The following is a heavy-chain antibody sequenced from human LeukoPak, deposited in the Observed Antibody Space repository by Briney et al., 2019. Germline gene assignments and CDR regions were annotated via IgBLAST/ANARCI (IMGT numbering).Heavy chain of an antibody. CDR1: GFTFTSSA. CDR2: IVVGSGNT. V-gene: IGHV1-58*02. J-gene: IGHJ5*02. D-gene: IGHD2-8*01. Sequence: SVKVSCKASGFTFTSSAMQWVRQARGQRLEWIGWIVVGSGNTSYAQKFQERVTITRDMSTSTAYMELSSLRSEDTAVYYCAAAPDCTNGVCSPRWFDPWGQGTLVTVSS. CDR3: AAAPDCTNGVCSPRWFDP.